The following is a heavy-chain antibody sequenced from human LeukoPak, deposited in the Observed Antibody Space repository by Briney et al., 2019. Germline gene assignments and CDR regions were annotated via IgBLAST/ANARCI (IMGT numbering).Heavy chain of an antibody. J-gene: IGHJ4*02. CDR2: IYSGGST. Sequence: SGGSLRLSCAASGFTVSSNYMSWVRQAPGKGLEWVSVIYSGGSTYYADSVKGRFTISRDNSKNTLYLQMNSLRAEDTAVYYCARDGYCSGGSCYSGYDYWGQGTLVTVSS. CDR1: GFTVSSNY. D-gene: IGHD2-15*01. V-gene: IGHV3-53*01. CDR3: ARDGYCSGGSCYSGYDY.